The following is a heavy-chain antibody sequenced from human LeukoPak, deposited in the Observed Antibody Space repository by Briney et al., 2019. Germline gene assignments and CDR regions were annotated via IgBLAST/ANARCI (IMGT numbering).Heavy chain of an antibody. J-gene: IGHJ6*02. Sequence: GGSLRLSCAASGFTLSSYEINWVRQAPGKGLEWVSYISSSGNAIYYADSVRGRFTISRDNAKNSLYLQMNSLRAGDTAVYYCARDQRFCSGTSCYASSSPAYYGMDVWGQGTTVTVSS. CDR2: ISSSGNAI. V-gene: IGHV3-48*03. CDR1: GFTLSSYE. D-gene: IGHD2-2*01. CDR3: ARDQRFCSGTSCYASSSPAYYGMDV.